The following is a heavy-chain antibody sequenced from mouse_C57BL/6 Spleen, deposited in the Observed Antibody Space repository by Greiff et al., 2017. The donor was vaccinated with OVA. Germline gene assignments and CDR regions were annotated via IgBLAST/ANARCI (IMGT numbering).Heavy chain of an antibody. CDR2: INPYNGGT. J-gene: IGHJ3*01. D-gene: IGHD1-1*01. V-gene: IGHV1-19*01. CDR1: GYTFTDDY. Sequence: VQLKESGPVLVKPGASVKMSCKASGYTFTDDYMNWVKQSHGRSLEWIGVINPYNGGTSYNQKFKGKATLTVDKSSSTAYMELNSLTSEDSAVYYCARSGYYGSSPFAYWGQGTLVTVSA. CDR3: ARSGYYGSSPFAY.